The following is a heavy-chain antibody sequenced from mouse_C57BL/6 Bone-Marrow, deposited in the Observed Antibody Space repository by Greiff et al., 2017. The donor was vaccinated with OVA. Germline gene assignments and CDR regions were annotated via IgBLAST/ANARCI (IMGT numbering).Heavy chain of an antibody. CDR1: GFTFSDYY. Sequence: LVESGGGLVQPGGSLKLSCAASGFTFSDYYMYWVRQTPEKRLEWVAYISNGGGSTYYPDTVKGRFTISRDNAKHTLYLRMMRLKSEDTAMYYCARHGYFDYWDQGTTLTVSS. J-gene: IGHJ2*01. CDR3: ARHGYFDY. CDR2: ISNGGGST. V-gene: IGHV5-12*01.